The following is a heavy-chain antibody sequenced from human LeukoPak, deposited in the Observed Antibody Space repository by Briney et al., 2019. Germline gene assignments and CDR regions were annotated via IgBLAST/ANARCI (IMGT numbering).Heavy chain of an antibody. J-gene: IGHJ6*02. V-gene: IGHV3-43*02. CDR1: GFTLDDYA. CDR3: AKDIGGAAAFITLYYYYGMDV. CDR2: ISGDGGST. Sequence: GGSLRLSCAVSGFTLDDYAMHWVRQAPGKGLEWVSLISGDGGSTYYADSVKGRFTISRDNSKNSLYLQMNSLSTEDTALYYCAKDIGGAAAFITLYYYYGMDVWGQGTTVTVSS. D-gene: IGHD6-13*01.